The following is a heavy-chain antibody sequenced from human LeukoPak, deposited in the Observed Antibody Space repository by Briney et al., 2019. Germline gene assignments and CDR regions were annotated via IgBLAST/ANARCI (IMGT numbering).Heavy chain of an antibody. J-gene: IGHJ6*02. CDR2: IKQDGSEK. V-gene: IGHV3-7*01. D-gene: IGHD5-18*01. Sequence: GGSLRLSCAASGFTFSSYWMSWVRQAPGKGLEWVANIKQDGSEKYYVDSVKGRFTISRDNAKNSLYLQMNSLRAEDTAVYYCARVRLGYSYGYYFYGMDVWGQGTTVTVSS. CDR1: GFTFSSYW. CDR3: ARVRLGYSYGYYFYGMDV.